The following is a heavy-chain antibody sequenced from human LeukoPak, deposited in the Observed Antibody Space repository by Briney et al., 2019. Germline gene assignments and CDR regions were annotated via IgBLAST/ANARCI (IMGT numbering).Heavy chain of an antibody. V-gene: IGHV3-33*01. J-gene: IGHJ4*02. CDR2: IWYDGSNK. Sequence: GGSLRLSCAASGFTFSSYGMHWVRQAPGKGLEWVAVIWYDGSNKYYADSVKGRFTISRDNSKNTLYLQMNSLRAEDTAVYYCARDSGYYYDGVDYWGQGTLVTVSS. D-gene: IGHD3-22*01. CDR3: ARDSGYYYDGVDY. CDR1: GFTFSSYG.